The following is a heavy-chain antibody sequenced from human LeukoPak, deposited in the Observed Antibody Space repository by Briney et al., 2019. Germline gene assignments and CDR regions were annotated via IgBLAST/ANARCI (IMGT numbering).Heavy chain of an antibody. CDR3: ARDFWGAYRVDYFDY. V-gene: IGHV3-7*01. CDR2: IKQDGRET. D-gene: IGHD3-3*01. J-gene: IGHJ4*02. Sequence: GGSLRLSCVASGFTFSNYWMSWVRRAPGKGLEWVANIKQDGRETYYVDSVRGRFTISRDNAKKSLYLQMNSLRAEDTAVYYCARDFWGAYRVDYFDYWGQGTLVTVSS. CDR1: GFTFSNYW.